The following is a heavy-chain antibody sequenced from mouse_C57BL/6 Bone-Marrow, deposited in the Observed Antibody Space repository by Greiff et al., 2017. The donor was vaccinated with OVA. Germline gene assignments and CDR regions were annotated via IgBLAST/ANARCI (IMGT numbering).Heavy chain of an antibody. CDR2: ISSGGSYT. D-gene: IGHD2-1*01. CDR1: GFTFSSYG. CDR3: ARHGNYFYAMDY. J-gene: IGHJ4*01. Sequence: EVKVVESGGDLVKPGGSLKLSCAASGFTFSSYGMSWVRQTPDKRLEWVAIISSGGSYTYYPDSVKGRFTFTIDNATNTLYLQMSSLKSEDTAVDYCARHGNYFYAMDYWGQGTSVTVSS. V-gene: IGHV5-6*01.